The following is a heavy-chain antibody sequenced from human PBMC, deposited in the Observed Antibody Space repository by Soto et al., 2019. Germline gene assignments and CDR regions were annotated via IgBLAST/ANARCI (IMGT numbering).Heavy chain of an antibody. CDR3: ARVGSYGYLLDY. CDR2: ITDSGRKM. D-gene: IGHD3-16*01. Sequence: PGGSLRLSCAASGFVFSDYYMSWIRQAPGKGLEWISYITDSGRKMYYADSVKGRFTISRDNAKNSLFLQMDSLGAEDTALYYCARVGSYGYLLDYWGQGALVTVSS. CDR1: GFVFSDYY. V-gene: IGHV3-11*01. J-gene: IGHJ4*02.